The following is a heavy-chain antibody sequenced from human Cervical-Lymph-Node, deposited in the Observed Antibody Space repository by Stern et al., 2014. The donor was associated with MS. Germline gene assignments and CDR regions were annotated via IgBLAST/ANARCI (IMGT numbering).Heavy chain of an antibody. CDR3: ARDYGDYAFDY. V-gene: IGHV5-51*01. J-gene: IGHJ4*02. Sequence: VQLVQSGAEVKKPGESLKISCKGSGYSFNANWIAWVRQMPGKGLEWMGIIYPGDSNPKYSPSFQGQVTISANKSISTAYLQWSSLKASDTAMYYCARDYGDYAFDYWGQGTLVTVSS. CDR2: IYPGDSNP. D-gene: IGHD4-17*01. CDR1: GYSFNANW.